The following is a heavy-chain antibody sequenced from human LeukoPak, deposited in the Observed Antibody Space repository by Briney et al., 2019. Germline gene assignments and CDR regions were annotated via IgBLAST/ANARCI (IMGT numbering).Heavy chain of an antibody. CDR3: AAQVNYHDSTVWDP. CDR1: GFTFRTSA. Sequence: VASVKVSCKASGFTFRTSAVQWVRQAPGQRLEWIGWIVVGSGNTNYAQKFQERVTISRDMSTSRAYMELSSLRSEDTAVYYCAAQVNYHDSTVWDPWGQGTVVSVS. D-gene: IGHD3-22*01. V-gene: IGHV1-58*01. J-gene: IGHJ5*02. CDR2: IVVGSGNT.